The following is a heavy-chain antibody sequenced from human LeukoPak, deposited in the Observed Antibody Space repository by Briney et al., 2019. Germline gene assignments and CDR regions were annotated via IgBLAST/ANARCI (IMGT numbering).Heavy chain of an antibody. CDR2: ISYDGSNK. J-gene: IGHJ4*02. D-gene: IGHD2-2*01. Sequence: PGGSLRLSCAASGFTFSSYGMRWVRQAPGKGLEWVAVISYDGSNKYYADSVKGRFTISRDNSKNTLYLQMNSLRAEDTAVYYCAKDYYCSSTSCSGYFDYWGQGTLVTVSS. V-gene: IGHV3-30*18. CDR3: AKDYYCSSTSCSGYFDY. CDR1: GFTFSSYG.